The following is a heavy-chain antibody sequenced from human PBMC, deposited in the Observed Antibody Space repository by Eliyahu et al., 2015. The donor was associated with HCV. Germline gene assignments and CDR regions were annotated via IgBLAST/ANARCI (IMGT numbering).Heavy chain of an antibody. CDR1: GFTLXGDYW. Sequence: VQLVESGGGLVQPGGSLRLXCAVXGFTLXGDYWXHWVRQGPGXGLVWVSRINRDGSSTIYVDSVKGRFTISRDNGKNTVYLQMDSLRAEDTAVYYCVSDPVAGTNYWGQGTLVTVSS. CDR3: VSDPVAGTNY. V-gene: IGHV3-74*01. D-gene: IGHD6-19*01. J-gene: IGHJ4*02. CDR2: INRDGSST.